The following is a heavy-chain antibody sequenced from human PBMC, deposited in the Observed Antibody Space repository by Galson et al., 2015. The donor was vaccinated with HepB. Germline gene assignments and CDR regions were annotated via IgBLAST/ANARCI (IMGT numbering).Heavy chain of an antibody. J-gene: IGHJ1*01. CDR2: MNPNSGNT. V-gene: IGHV1-8*01. Sequence: SVKVSCKASGYTFTSYDINWVRQATGQGLEWMGWMNPNSGNTGYAQKFQGRVTMTRNTSISTAYMELSSLRSEDTAVYYCVGLLGHGRGSQHWGQGTLVTVSS. CDR3: VGLLGHGRGSQH. D-gene: IGHD3-16*01. CDR1: GYTFTSYD.